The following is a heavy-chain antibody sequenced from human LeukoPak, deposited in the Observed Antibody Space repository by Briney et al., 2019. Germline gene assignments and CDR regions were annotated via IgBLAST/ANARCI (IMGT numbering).Heavy chain of an antibody. D-gene: IGHD3-22*01. J-gene: IGHJ4*02. V-gene: IGHV3-53*01. CDR3: ARHDSSGYYHY. CDR2: IYSGGST. Sequence: PGGSLRLSCAASGFTVSSNYMSWVRQAPGKGLEWVSVIYSGGSTYYADSVKGRFTISRDNAKNSLYLQMNSLRAEDTAVYYCARHDSSGYYHYWGQGTLVTVSS. CDR1: GFTVSSNY.